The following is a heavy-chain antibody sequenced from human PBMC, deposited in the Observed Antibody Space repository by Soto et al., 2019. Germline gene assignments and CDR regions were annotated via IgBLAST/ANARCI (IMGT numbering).Heavy chain of an antibody. D-gene: IGHD3-22*01. CDR3: ARVGVWDSSGHAPYYFDY. CDR1: GFTFSSYW. Sequence: EVQLVESGGGLVQPGGSLRLSCAVSGFTFSSYWMSWVRQAPGKGLEWVANIKQDGSEKYYVDSVKGRFTISRDNAKNSLYLQMNSLRAEDTAVYYCARVGVWDSSGHAPYYFDYWGQGTLVTVSS. V-gene: IGHV3-7*03. J-gene: IGHJ4*02. CDR2: IKQDGSEK.